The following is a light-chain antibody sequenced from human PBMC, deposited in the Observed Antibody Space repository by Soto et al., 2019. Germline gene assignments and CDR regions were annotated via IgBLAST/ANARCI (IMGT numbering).Light chain of an antibody. Sequence: DIQMTQSPSSLSASVGDRVTLTCRASQSISTYLSWYQQRPGKAPNLLIYGASNLQSGVPSRFSGHGSGTDLTLTIRRLQPEEFATYYGQKSFTIPRTFGQGNKLELK. J-gene: IGKJ2*01. CDR2: GAS. CDR1: QSISTY. V-gene: IGKV1-39*01. CDR3: QKSFTIPRT.